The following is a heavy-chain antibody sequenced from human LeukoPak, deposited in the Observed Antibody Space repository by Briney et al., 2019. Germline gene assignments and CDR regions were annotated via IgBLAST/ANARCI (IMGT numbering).Heavy chain of an antibody. D-gene: IGHD2-21*02. CDR3: ARSENCGSDCYQCFDY. CDR2: ISGGGART. CDR1: GFTFSSYA. V-gene: IGHV3-23*01. J-gene: IGHJ4*02. Sequence: QPGGSLRLSCGASGFTFSSYAVSWVRQAPGKGLEWVSSISGGGARTYYADSVKGRFTISRDNYKNTLYLQMNSLRAEDSAVYYCARSENCGSDCYQCFDYGGQGTLVTVSS.